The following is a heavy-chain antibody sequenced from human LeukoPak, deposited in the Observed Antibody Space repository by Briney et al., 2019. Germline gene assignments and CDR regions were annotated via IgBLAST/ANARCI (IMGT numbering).Heavy chain of an antibody. CDR2: IYYSGST. D-gene: IGHD2-15*01. CDR1: GGSISSSSYY. CDR3: ARGVVVAATPALDV. J-gene: IGHJ6*04. Sequence: SETLSLTCTVSGGSISSSSYYWGWIRQPPGKGLEWIGSIYYSGSTYYNPSLKSRVTISVDTSKNQFSLKLSSVTAADTAVYYCARGVVVAATPALDVWGKGTTVTVSS. V-gene: IGHV4-39*07.